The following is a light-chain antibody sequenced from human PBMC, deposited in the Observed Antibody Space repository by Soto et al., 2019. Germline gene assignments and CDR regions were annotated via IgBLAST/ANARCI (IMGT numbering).Light chain of an antibody. V-gene: IGKV1-8*01. CDR2: SAS. Sequence: AIRMTQSPSSFSASTGDRVTITCRASQGISNSLAWYQQKPGKAPNLLIYSASTLQRVVPSRFSSSGSVTDFTRTISSPQAEDVATSYCHQYYSYPPSFTFGPGTKVEI. CDR3: HQYYSYPPSFT. CDR1: QGISNS. J-gene: IGKJ3*01.